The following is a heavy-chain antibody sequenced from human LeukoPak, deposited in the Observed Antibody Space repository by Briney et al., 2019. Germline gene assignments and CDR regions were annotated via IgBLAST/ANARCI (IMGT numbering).Heavy chain of an antibody. V-gene: IGHV3-33*01. J-gene: IGHJ4*02. Sequence: GGSLRLSCAASGFTFSSYGMHWVRQAPGEGLEWVAVIWYDGSNKYYADSVKGRFTISRDNSKNTLYLQMNSLRAEDTAVYYCARASRSGYPPFDYWGQGTLVTVSS. CDR1: GFTFSSYG. CDR3: ARASRSGYPPFDY. D-gene: IGHD3-22*01. CDR2: IWYDGSNK.